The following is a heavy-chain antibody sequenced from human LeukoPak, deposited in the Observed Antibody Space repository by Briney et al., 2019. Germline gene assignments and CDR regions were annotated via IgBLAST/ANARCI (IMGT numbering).Heavy chain of an antibody. D-gene: IGHD4-17*01. CDR2: MNPNSGNT. V-gene: IGHV1-8*01. J-gene: IGHJ4*02. Sequence: GASVKVSCKASGYTFTSYDINWVRQATGQGLEWMGWMNPNSGNTGYAQKFQGRVTMTRNTSISTAYMELSSLRSEDTAVYYCARVLSLYDYGDPNFDYWGQGTLVTVSS. CDR1: GYTFTSYD. CDR3: ARVLSLYDYGDPNFDY.